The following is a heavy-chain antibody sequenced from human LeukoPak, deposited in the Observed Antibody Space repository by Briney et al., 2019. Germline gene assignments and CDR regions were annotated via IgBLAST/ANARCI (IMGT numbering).Heavy chain of an antibody. CDR2: INHSGST. CDR3: AGLPHCSSTSCYRYYYYGMDV. CDR1: GGSFSGYY. D-gene: IGHD2-2*01. Sequence: SETLPLTCAVYGGSFSGYYWSWIRQPPGKGLEWIGEINHSGSTNYNPSLKSRVTISVDTSKNQFSLKLSSVTAADTAVYYCAGLPHCSSTSCYRYYYYGMDVWGQGTTVTVSS. V-gene: IGHV4-34*01. J-gene: IGHJ6*02.